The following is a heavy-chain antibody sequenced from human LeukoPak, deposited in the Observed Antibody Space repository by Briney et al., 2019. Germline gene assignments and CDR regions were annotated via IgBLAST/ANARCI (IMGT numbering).Heavy chain of an antibody. CDR2: INAYDGNT. D-gene: IGHD4-11*01. J-gene: IGHJ4*02. CDR3: ARWPTTMETPGDY. Sequence: GASVKVPCKASGYTFTSYGISWVRQAPGQGLEWMGWINAYDGNTNYAQKLQGRVTMTTDTSTSTAYMELRSLRSDDTAVYYCARWPTTMETPGDYWGQGTLVTVSS. CDR1: GYTFTSYG. V-gene: IGHV1-18*01.